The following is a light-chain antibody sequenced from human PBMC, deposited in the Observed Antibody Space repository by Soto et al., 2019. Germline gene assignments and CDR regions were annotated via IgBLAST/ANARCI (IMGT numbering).Light chain of an antibody. CDR3: SSYTSSSTRV. J-gene: IGLJ2*01. CDR1: SRDVGSYNF. V-gene: IGLV2-14*03. Sequence: QSALTQPASVSGSPGQSITISCTGTSRDVGSYNFVSWYQQHPGKAPKLMIYDVTNRPSEVSNRFSGSKSGNTASLTISGLQAEDEADYYCSSYTSSSTRVFGGGTKLTVL. CDR2: DVT.